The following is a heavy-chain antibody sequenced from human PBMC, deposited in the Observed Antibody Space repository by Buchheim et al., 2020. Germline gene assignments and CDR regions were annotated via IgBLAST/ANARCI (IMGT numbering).Heavy chain of an antibody. CDR1: GGTFSSYA. D-gene: IGHD6-19*01. Sequence: QVQLVQSGAEVKKPGSSVKVSCKASGGTFSSYAISWVRQAPGQGLEWMGRIIPILGIANYAQKFQGRVTITADNSTSTAYMELSSLRSEDTAVYYCARDPGGQWLVDYYYYYGMDVWGQGTT. CDR2: IIPILGIA. J-gene: IGHJ6*02. CDR3: ARDPGGQWLVDYYYYYGMDV. V-gene: IGHV1-69*04.